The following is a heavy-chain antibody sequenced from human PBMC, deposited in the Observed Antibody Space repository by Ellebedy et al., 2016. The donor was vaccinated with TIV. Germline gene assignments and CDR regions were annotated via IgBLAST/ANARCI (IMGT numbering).Heavy chain of an antibody. J-gene: IGHJ4*02. CDR2: IIPILGRP. V-gene: IGHV1-69*04. CDR1: GGTFIKYA. CDR3: ATDSRYSYGYRFNF. D-gene: IGHD5-18*01. Sequence: ASVKVSCKASGGTFIKYAINWVRQAPGQGLEWMGRIIPILGRPDYAQRFQGRVTNIADKSTGTPYLEMSSLRSEDTAVYYCATDSRYSYGYRFNFWGQGTLVIVSS.